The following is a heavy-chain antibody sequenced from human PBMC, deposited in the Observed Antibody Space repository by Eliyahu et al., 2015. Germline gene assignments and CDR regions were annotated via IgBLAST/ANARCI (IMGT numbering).Heavy chain of an antibody. V-gene: IGHV1-46*01. CDR3: ARLGRVGELFP. CDR2: INPGSGXT. Sequence: QVQLVQSGTEVKKPGASLKVSCKASGXTFTNNXXHXVRQAPGQGLEWMGMINPGSGXTNYAQKFQGRVTLTRDTSTTTVYMEMSSLRSEDTAVYYCARLGRVGELFPWGQGTLVTVSS. J-gene: IGHJ5*02. D-gene: IGHD3-10*01. CDR1: GXTFTNNX.